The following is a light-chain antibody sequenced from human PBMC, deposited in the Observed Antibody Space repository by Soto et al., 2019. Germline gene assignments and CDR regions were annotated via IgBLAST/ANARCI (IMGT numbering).Light chain of an antibody. CDR1: SSDVGSYNL. Sequence: QSVLTQPASVSGSPGQSIAISCTGTSSDVGSYNLVSWYQQHPGKAPKLMIYEDSKRPSGVSNRFSGSKSGNTASLTISGLQAEDEADYYCCSYAGDSSWVFGGGTKVTVL. J-gene: IGLJ3*02. CDR2: EDS. CDR3: CSYAGDSSWV. V-gene: IGLV2-23*01.